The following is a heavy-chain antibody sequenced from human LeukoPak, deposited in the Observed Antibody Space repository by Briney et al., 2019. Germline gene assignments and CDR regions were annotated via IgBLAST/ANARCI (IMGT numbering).Heavy chain of an antibody. CDR2: MNPNSGNT. D-gene: IGHD5-18*01. V-gene: IGHV1-8*01. CDR3: ARALHSGYSYGYAFDI. Sequence: GASVKVSCKASGYTLTSYDINWVRQATGQGLEWMGWMNPNSGNTGYAQKFQGRVTMTRNTSISTAYMELSSLRSEDTAVYYCARALHSGYSYGYAFDIWGQGTMVTVSS. J-gene: IGHJ3*02. CDR1: GYTLTSYD.